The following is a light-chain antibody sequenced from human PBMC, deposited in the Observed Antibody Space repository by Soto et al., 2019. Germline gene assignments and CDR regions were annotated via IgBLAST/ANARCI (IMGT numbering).Light chain of an antibody. Sequence: QSALTQPPSASGSPGQSVTISCTGTSRDVGAYNYVSWYQQHPGKAPKLIIYEVNKRPSGVPDRFSGSKSGNTASLTVSGLQGDDEADYYCSSHADTNMIFGGGTKLTVL. V-gene: IGLV2-8*01. CDR1: SRDVGAYNY. J-gene: IGLJ2*01. CDR3: SSHADTNMI. CDR2: EVN.